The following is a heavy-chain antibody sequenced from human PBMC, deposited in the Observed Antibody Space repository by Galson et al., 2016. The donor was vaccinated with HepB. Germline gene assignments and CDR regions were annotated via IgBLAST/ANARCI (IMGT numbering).Heavy chain of an antibody. Sequence: SETLSLTCAVSGGSLSTNNWWSWVRQPPGKGLEWIGQIHHTGLSYFNPSLKSRVTMSVDKSSNQVSLKLSSVTAADTAVYYCARETPADYFDYWGQGALVTVSS. CDR1: GGSLSTNNW. CDR2: IHHTGLS. D-gene: IGHD6-13*01. CDR3: ARETPADYFDY. J-gene: IGHJ4*02. V-gene: IGHV4-4*02.